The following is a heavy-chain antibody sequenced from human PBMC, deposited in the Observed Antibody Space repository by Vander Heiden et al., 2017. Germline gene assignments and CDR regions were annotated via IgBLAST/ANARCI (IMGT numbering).Heavy chain of an antibody. V-gene: IGHV3-30*18. Sequence: QVQLVESGGGVVQPGRSLRLSCAASGFTSSSYGMHWVRQFPGKGLEWVAVITFDGTSKYHADSVEGRFTISRDNSKNTLYLQMNSLRIEDTAVYYCANSQGYYYGMDVWGQGTTVTVSS. CDR3: ANSQGYYYGMDV. CDR1: GFTSSSYG. J-gene: IGHJ6*02. CDR2: ITFDGTSK.